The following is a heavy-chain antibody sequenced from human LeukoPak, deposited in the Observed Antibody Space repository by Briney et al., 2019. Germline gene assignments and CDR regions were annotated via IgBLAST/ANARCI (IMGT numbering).Heavy chain of an antibody. CDR2: ISSSSSYI. Sequence: GGSLRLSCAASGFTFSSYSMNWVRQAPGKGLEWVSSISSSSSYIYYADSVKGRFTISGDNAKNSLYLQMNSLRAEDTAVYYCARIAGTGAGGFDYWSQGTLVTVSS. D-gene: IGHD6-13*01. CDR3: ARIAGTGAGGFDY. V-gene: IGHV3-21*01. J-gene: IGHJ4*02. CDR1: GFTFSSYS.